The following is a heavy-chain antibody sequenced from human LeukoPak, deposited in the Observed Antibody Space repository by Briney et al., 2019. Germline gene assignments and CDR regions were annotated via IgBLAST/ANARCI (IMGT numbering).Heavy chain of an antibody. CDR2: ISYNGGTI. Sequence: GGSLRLSCAVSGFTLNDYAMHWVRQAPGKGLEWVSGISYNGGTIGFADSVKGRFTISRDNAKNSLYLQMNSLRAEDTAVYYCATLTLFSTFQEYYFDYWGQGTLVTVSS. V-gene: IGHV3-9*01. J-gene: IGHJ4*02. CDR1: GFTLNDYA. CDR3: ATLTLFSTFQEYYFDY. D-gene: IGHD2-21*01.